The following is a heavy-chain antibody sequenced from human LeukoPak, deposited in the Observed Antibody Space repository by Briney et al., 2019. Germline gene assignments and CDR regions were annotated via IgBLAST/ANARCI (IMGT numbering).Heavy chain of an antibody. CDR2: ISWDGGST. V-gene: IGHV3-43D*03. D-gene: IGHD6-6*01. CDR3: AKDRLSIAARRGGAYYYYYMDV. Sequence: GGSLRLSCAASGFTFDDYAMHWVRQAPGKGLEWVSLISWDGGSTYYADSVKGRFTISRDNSKNSLYLQMNSLRAEDTALYYCAKDRLSIAARRGGAYYYYYMDVWGKGTTVTVS. J-gene: IGHJ6*03. CDR1: GFTFDDYA.